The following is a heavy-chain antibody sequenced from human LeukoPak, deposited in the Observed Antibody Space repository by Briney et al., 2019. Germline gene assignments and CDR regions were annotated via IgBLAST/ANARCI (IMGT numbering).Heavy chain of an antibody. CDR2: IYYSGST. D-gene: IGHD3-22*01. J-gene: IGHJ4*02. CDR3: AGHGDSSGYIFDY. V-gene: IGHV4-59*08. CDR1: GGSISSYY. Sequence: SETLSLTCTVSGGSISSYYWSWIRQPPGKGLEWIGYIYYSGSTNYNPSLKSRVTISVDTSKNQFSLKLSSVTAADTAVYYCAGHGDSSGYIFDYWGQGTLVTVSS.